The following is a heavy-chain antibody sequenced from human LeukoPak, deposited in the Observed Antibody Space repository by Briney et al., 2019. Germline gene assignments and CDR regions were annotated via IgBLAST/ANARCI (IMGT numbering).Heavy chain of an antibody. D-gene: IGHD3-22*01. CDR2: IYHSEST. CDR1: GGSINNGGYS. Sequence: PSQTLSLTCAVSGGSINNGGYSWSWIRQPPGKGLEWIGYIYHSESTYYNPSLKNRVTISIDRSKNQLSLNLSSVTAADTAVYYCARSSPERAMIFDYWGQGTLVTVSS. V-gene: IGHV4-30-2*01. J-gene: IGHJ4*02. CDR3: ARSSPERAMIFDY.